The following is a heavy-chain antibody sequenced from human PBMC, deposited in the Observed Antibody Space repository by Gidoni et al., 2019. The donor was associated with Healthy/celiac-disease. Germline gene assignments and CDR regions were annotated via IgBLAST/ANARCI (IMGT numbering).Heavy chain of an antibody. D-gene: IGHD3-10*01. V-gene: IGHV3-9*01. CDR2: ISWNSGSI. J-gene: IGHJ3*02. Sequence: EVQLVESGGGLVQPGRSLSLSGAASGFIFEDYAMQWVRQGPGKGLEWVSGISWNSGSIGYADSVKGRFTISRDNAKNSLYLQMNSLRAEDTALYYCAKDIDYGSGTAAFDIWGQGTMVSVSS. CDR3: AKDIDYGSGTAAFDI. CDR1: GFIFEDYA.